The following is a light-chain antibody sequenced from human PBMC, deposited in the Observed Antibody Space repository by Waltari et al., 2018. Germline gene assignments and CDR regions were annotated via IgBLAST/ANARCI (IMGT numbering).Light chain of an antibody. V-gene: IGLV2-14*01. J-gene: IGLJ3*02. Sequence: QSALTQPASVSGSPGQSITISCIGTSSDIGDYNYVSWYQQHVGKAPKLMIYDVTKRPAGVSYRFSGSKSGNTASLTISGLQAEDEADYYCSSYTASSTWVFGGGTKLIVL. CDR1: SSDIGDYNY. CDR3: SSYTASSTWV. CDR2: DVT.